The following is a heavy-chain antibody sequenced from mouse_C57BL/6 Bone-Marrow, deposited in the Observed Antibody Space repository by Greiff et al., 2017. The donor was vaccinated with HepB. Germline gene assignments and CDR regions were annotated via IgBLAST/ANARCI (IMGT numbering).Heavy chain of an antibody. V-gene: IGHV1-26*01. Sequence: VQLKQSGPELVKPGASVKISCKASGYTFTDYYMNWVKQSNGKSLEWIGDIHPNNGGTSYNQKFKGKATLTVDKSSSTAFMELRSLTSEDSAVYYCTIEGGAVFAYWGQRTLVTVSA. D-gene: IGHD1-1*02. CDR2: IHPNNGGT. J-gene: IGHJ3*01. CDR3: TIEGGAVFAY. CDR1: GYTFTDYY.